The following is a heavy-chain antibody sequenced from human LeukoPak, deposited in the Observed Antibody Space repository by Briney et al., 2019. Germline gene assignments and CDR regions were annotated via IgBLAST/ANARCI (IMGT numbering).Heavy chain of an antibody. CDR1: GFTFDDYA. V-gene: IGHV3-9*03. J-gene: IGHJ4*02. Sequence: GGSLRLSCAASGFTFDDYAMHWVRQAPGKGLEWVSGISWNSGSIGYADSVKGRFTISRDNAKNSLYLQMNSLRAEDMALYYCAKVRELERTEFDYWGQGTLVTVSS. CDR3: AKVRELERTEFDY. CDR2: ISWNSGSI. D-gene: IGHD1-1*01.